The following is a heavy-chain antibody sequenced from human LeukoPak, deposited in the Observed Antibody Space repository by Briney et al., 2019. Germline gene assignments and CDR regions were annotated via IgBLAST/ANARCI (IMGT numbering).Heavy chain of an antibody. Sequence: GGSLRLSCAASGFTFSDYYMSWIRQAPGKGLEWVSYISSSGSTIYYADSVKGRFTISRDNAKNSLYLQMNSLRAEDTAVYYCARDSGPAVSNWFDPWGQGTLVTVSS. CDR3: ARDSGPAVSNWFDP. CDR2: ISSSGSTI. V-gene: IGHV3-11*01. D-gene: IGHD2-2*01. J-gene: IGHJ5*02. CDR1: GFTFSDYY.